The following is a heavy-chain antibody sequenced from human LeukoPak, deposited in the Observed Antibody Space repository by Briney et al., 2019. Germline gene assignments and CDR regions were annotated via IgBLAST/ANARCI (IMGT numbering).Heavy chain of an antibody. D-gene: IGHD3-10*01. CDR1: GFTFSSYW. CDR3: ARGGDSGSYCNY. Sequence: HPGGSLRLSCAASGFTFSSYWMHWVRQAPGKGLVWVSRINIDGSSTSYADSVKGRFAISRDNAKNTLYLQMNSLRAEDTAAYYCARGGDSGSYCNYWGQGTLVTVSS. J-gene: IGHJ4*02. CDR2: INIDGSST. V-gene: IGHV3-74*01.